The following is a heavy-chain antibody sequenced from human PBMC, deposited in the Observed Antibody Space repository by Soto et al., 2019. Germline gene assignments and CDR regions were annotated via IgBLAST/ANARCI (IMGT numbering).Heavy chain of an antibody. D-gene: IGHD3-3*01. CDR3: ASHLRFLEWGYYYYYGMDV. V-gene: IGHV4-39*01. J-gene: IGHJ6*02. Sequence: LETLSLTCTFSGCSISSSSYCLGWIRQPPGKGLEWIGSIYYSGGTYYNPSLKSRVTISVDTSKNQFSLKLSSVTAADTAVYYCASHLRFLEWGYYYYYGMDVWGQGTTVTVS. CDR1: GCSISSSSYC. CDR2: IYYSGGT.